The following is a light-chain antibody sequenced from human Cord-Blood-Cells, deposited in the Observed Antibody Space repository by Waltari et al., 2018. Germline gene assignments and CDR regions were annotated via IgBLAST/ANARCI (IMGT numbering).Light chain of an antibody. CDR1: QSVSSY. Sequence: EIVFTQSPATLSLSPGESATLSCRPSQSVSSYLAWYQQKPGQAPRLLIYDASNRATGIPARFSGSGSGTDCTLTISSLEPEDFAVYYCQQRSNWPLTFGGGTKVEIK. V-gene: IGKV3-11*01. J-gene: IGKJ4*01. CDR2: DAS. CDR3: QQRSNWPLT.